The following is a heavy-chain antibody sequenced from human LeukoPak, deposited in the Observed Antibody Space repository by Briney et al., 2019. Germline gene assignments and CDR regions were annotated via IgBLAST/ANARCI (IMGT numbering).Heavy chain of an antibody. CDR1: GYTFTGYY. V-gene: IGHV1-2*04. J-gene: IGHJ4*02. CDR3: ATEGRFGEFYFDY. Sequence: GASVNVSCKASGYTFTGYYMHWVRQAPGQGLEWMGWINPNSGGTNYAQKFQGWVTMTRDTSISTAYMELSRLTSDDTAVYYCATEGRFGEFYFDYWGQGTPVTVSS. CDR2: INPNSGGT. D-gene: IGHD3-10*01.